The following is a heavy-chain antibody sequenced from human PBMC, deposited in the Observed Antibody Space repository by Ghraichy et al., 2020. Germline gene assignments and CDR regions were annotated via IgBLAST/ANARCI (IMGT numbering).Heavy chain of an antibody. J-gene: IGHJ3*02. V-gene: IGHV3-66*01. CDR2: IYSGGST. CDR1: GFTVSSNY. D-gene: IGHD3-22*01. Sequence: GSLRLSCAASGFTVSSNYMSWVRQAPGKGLEWVSVIYSGGSTYYADSVKGRFTISRDNSKNTLYLQMNSLRAEETAGYYCARDLGSSGYYYVAFDIWGQGTMVTVSS. CDR3: ARDLGSSGYYYVAFDI.